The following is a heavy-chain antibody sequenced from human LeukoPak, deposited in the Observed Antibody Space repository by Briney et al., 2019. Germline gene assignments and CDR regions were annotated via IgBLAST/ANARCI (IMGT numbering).Heavy chain of an antibody. CDR1: GYTFASYG. CDR3: ARVSKRYFDWLILNWFDP. Sequence: ASVKVSCKASGYTFASYGISWVRQATGQGLEWMGWMNPNSGNTGYAQKFQGRVTMTRNTSISTAYMELSSLRSEDTAVYYCARVSKRYFDWLILNWFDPWGQGTLVTVSS. V-gene: IGHV1-8*02. J-gene: IGHJ5*02. D-gene: IGHD3-9*01. CDR2: MNPNSGNT.